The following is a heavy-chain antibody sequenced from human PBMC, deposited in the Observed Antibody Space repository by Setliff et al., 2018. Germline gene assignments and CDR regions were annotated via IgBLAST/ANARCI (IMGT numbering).Heavy chain of an antibody. D-gene: IGHD5-18*01. Sequence: ASVKVSCKASGATFSSYGISWARQAPGQGLEWLGGTIPNFGTTNYAQEFQGRVTIITDESTSTAYMELSSLRFEDTAVYYCAREGVDTRSSTDYRYYMDVWGKGTTVTVSS. V-gene: IGHV1-69*05. J-gene: IGHJ6*03. CDR2: TIPNFGTT. CDR3: AREGVDTRSSTDYRYYMDV. CDR1: GATFSSYG.